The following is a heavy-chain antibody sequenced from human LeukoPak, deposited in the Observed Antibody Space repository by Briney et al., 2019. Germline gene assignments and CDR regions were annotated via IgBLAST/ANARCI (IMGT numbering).Heavy chain of an antibody. D-gene: IGHD3-10*01. V-gene: IGHV4-59*01. J-gene: IGHJ5*02. CDR2: IYYSGTT. Sequence: SQTLSLTCTVSGGSISNYYWNWIRQPPGKGLEWIGYIYYSGTTNYNPSLKSRVTISVDTSKNQLSLKLSSVTAADTAVYYCARRGSFNWFDPWGQGTLVTVSS. CDR1: GGSISNYY. CDR3: ARRGSFNWFDP.